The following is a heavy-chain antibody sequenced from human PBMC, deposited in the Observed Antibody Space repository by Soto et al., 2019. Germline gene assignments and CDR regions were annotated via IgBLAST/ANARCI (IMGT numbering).Heavy chain of an antibody. CDR1: GGSSSIYY. D-gene: IGHD3-10*01. V-gene: IGHV4-59*01. J-gene: IGHJ4*02. CDR2: IYYSGST. Sequence: PETRSLTGTVSGGSSSIYYLSWIRQPPGRGLEWIGYIYYSGSTNYNPSLKSRVTISVDTSKNQFSLKLSSVTAADTAVYYWARDLGQSKDYWGQGTLVTVSS. CDR3: ARDLGQSKDY.